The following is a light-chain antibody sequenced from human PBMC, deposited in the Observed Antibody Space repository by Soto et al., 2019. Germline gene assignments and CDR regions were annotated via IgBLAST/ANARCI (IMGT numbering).Light chain of an antibody. CDR1: SSDVGRYDY. Sequence: QSALTQPASVSGSPGQSIAISCTGTSSDVGRYDYVSWYQQYPGKAPKLIIYDVSRRPSGVSDRFSGSKSGSTASLTISGRQAEDESDYYCTSYTSSNTLVFGGGTKLTVL. V-gene: IGLV2-14*01. CDR2: DVS. J-gene: IGLJ2*01. CDR3: TSYTSSNTLV.